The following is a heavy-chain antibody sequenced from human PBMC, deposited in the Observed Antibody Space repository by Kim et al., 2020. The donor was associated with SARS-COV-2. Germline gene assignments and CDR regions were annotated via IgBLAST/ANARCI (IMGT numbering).Heavy chain of an antibody. V-gene: IGHV4-4*02. J-gene: IGHJ3*02. D-gene: IGHD4-17*01. CDR3: ARVSYGDYYGAYDI. Sequence: YNPSLKSRVTMSLDKSKNQFSLKLSSVTAAETAVYYCARVSYGDYYGAYDIWGQGTMVIVSS.